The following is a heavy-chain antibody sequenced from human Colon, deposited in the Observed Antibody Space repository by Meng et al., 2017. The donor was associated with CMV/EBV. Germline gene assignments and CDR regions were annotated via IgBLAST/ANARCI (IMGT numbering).Heavy chain of an antibody. D-gene: IGHD3-3*01. CDR1: GFTFGSYA. J-gene: IGHJ4*02. V-gene: IGHV3-30*04. CDR3: AADFWIGAGY. Sequence: GGSLRLSCAASGFTFGSYAIHWVRQAPGKGLEWVAAISYDGRNKYYADSVKGRFTFSRDNSRNTLSLQMNSLTLEDTAVYYCAADFWIGAGYWGQGALVTVSS. CDR2: ISYDGRNK.